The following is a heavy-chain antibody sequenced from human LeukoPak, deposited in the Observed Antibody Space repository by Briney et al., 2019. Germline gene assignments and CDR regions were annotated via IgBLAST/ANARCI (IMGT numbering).Heavy chain of an antibody. V-gene: IGHV3-7*03. Sequence: GGSLRLSCAASGFTFSSYWMSWVRQAPGKGLEWVANIKKDGSEKFYVDSVKGRFTISRDNAKNSLYLQMNSLRAEDTALYYCASNYSSGWHNYYYYYMDVWGKGTTVTVSS. CDR2: IKKDGSEK. D-gene: IGHD6-19*01. CDR1: GFTFSSYW. CDR3: ASNYSSGWHNYYYYYMDV. J-gene: IGHJ6*03.